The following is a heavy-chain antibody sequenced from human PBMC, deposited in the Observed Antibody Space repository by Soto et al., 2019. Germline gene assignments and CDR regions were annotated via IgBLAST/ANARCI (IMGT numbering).Heavy chain of an antibody. CDR3: AKGKATLVRYYGMDV. D-gene: IGHD2-15*01. CDR2: ISYDGSNK. CDR1: GFTFSSYG. V-gene: IGHV3-30*18. J-gene: IGHJ6*02. Sequence: GGSLRLSCAASGFTFSSYGMHWVRQAPGKGLEWVAVISYDGSNKYYADSVKGRFTISRDNSKNTLYLQMNSLRAEDTAVYYCAKGKATLVRYYGMDVWGQGTTVTVSS.